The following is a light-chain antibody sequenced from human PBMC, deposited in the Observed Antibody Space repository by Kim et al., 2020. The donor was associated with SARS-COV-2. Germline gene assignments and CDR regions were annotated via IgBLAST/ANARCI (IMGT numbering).Light chain of an antibody. CDR2: GAS. Sequence: EIVMTQSPATLSVSPGERATLSCRTSQSVSSNLAWYQQKPGQAPRLLIYGASTRATGIPARFSGSESGTEFTLTISSLQSEDFAVYYCHQYNDWPPLTFGGGTKVDIK. CDR3: HQYNDWPPLT. J-gene: IGKJ4*01. V-gene: IGKV3-15*01. CDR1: QSVSSN.